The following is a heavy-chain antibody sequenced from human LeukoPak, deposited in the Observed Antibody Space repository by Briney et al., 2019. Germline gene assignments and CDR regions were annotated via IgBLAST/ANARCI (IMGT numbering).Heavy chain of an antibody. V-gene: IGHV1-2*02. Sequence: GASVKVSCKASGYTFTGYYMHWVRQAPGQGLEWMGWINPNSGGTNYAQKFQGRVTMTRDTSISTAYMELGRLRSDDTAVYYCAIVPIFGVVIIQNWFDPWGQGTLVTVSS. CDR2: INPNSGGT. J-gene: IGHJ5*02. D-gene: IGHD3-3*01. CDR1: GYTFTGYY. CDR3: AIVPIFGVVIIQNWFDP.